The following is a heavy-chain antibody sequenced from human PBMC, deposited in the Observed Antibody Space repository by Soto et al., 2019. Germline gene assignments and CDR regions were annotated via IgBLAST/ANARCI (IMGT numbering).Heavy chain of an antibody. D-gene: IGHD6-19*01. CDR2: MYNTGST. Sequence: KLSETLSLTCTVSGGSISGYYWSWIRQPPGKGLEWIGYMYNTGSTVYNPPFKSRVTISVDTSKSQFSLSLNSVTAVDTATYYCARMSGHSSGWKYGMDVWGQGTTVTVSS. J-gene: IGHJ6*02. CDR3: ARMSGHSSGWKYGMDV. CDR1: GGSISGYY. V-gene: IGHV4-59*01.